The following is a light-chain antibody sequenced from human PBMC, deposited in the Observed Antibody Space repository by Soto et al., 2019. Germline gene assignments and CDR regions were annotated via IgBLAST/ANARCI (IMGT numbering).Light chain of an antibody. CDR2: GSS. V-gene: IGKV1-9*01. CDR3: QQLLMSPPT. CDR1: QGIINY. J-gene: IGKJ3*01. Sequence: SPLTQSPYSLSASVGAIVTITCRASQGIINYLARYQQKQGKPPKLLVYGSSTLQSGVPSRFGGSGSGTDFTPPVSSLQPEDFATYYCQQLLMSPPTFGPGTKVDIK.